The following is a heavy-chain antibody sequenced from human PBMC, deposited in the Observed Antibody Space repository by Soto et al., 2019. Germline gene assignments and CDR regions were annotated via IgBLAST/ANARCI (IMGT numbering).Heavy chain of an antibody. CDR3: ARAPLREYCSSTSGLWDLSNWFDP. V-gene: IGHV1-3*01. Sequence: GASVKVSCKASGYTFTSYAMHWVRQAPGQRLEWMGWINAGNGNTKYSQKFQGRVTITRDTSASTAYMELSSLRSEDTAVYYCARAPLREYCSSTSGLWDLSNWFDPWGQGTLVTVSS. CDR1: GYTFTSYA. CDR2: INAGNGNT. J-gene: IGHJ5*02. D-gene: IGHD2-2*01.